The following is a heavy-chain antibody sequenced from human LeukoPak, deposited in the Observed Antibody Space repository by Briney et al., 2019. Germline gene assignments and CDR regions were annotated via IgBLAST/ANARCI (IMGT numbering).Heavy chain of an antibody. V-gene: IGHV1-46*01. CDR2: INPSGGST. Sequence: PWASVKVSCKASGYTFTSYYMHWVRQAPGQGLEWMGIINPSGGSTSYAQKFQGRVTMTRDMSTSTVYMELSSLRSEDTAVYYCARTPITMVRGVIITNPLLRFDYWGQGTLVTVSS. CDR1: GYTFTSYY. D-gene: IGHD3-10*01. CDR3: ARTPITMVRGVIITNPLLRFDY. J-gene: IGHJ4*02.